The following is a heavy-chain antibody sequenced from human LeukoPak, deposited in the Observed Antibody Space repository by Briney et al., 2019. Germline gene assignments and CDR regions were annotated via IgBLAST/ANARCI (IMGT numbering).Heavy chain of an antibody. D-gene: IGHD2/OR15-2a*01. V-gene: IGHV4-38-2*02. CDR1: GYSISSGYY. Sequence: SETLSLTCTVSGYSISSGYYWGWIRPPPGKGLEWIGSIYHSGSTYYNPSLKSRVTISVDTSKNQFSLKLSSVTAADTAVYYCARDLEGFRIFDYWGQGTLVTVSS. CDR2: IYHSGST. J-gene: IGHJ4*02. CDR3: ARDLEGFRIFDY.